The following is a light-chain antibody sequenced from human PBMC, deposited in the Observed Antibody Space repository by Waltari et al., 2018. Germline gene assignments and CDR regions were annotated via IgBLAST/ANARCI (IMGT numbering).Light chain of an antibody. Sequence: DIEMTQSPDSLTVSLGERATINCKSSQSVLDRSNNKDYLAWYQQKPGQSITLLIFWALSRKSDVPDRVSGSGSGTDFTLTISNLQAEDVAVYYCQQYYSTPTFGPGTKLEI. J-gene: IGKJ2*01. V-gene: IGKV4-1*01. CDR3: QQYYSTPT. CDR1: QSVLDRSNNKDY. CDR2: WAL.